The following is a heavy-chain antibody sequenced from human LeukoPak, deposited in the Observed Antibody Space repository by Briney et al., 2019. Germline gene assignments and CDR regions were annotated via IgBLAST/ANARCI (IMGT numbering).Heavy chain of an antibody. V-gene: IGHV3-23*01. J-gene: IGHJ4*02. CDR2: ISGRGDST. CDR1: GFTFNNHA. Sequence: GGSLRLSCEASGFTFNNHAMTWVRQGPGKGLEWASTISGRGDSTFYADSVKGRFTISRDNSKNTVYLQLNNLRDEDTAVYYCAKDSERYGVLEYWGQGTLVSVSA. D-gene: IGHD4-17*01. CDR3: AKDSERYGVLEY.